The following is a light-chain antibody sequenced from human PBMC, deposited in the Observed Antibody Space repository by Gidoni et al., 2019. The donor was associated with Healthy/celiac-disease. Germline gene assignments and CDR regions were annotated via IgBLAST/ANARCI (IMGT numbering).Light chain of an antibody. V-gene: IGKV4-1*01. J-gene: IGKJ1*01. CDR3: QQYYNTPRT. Sequence: DIVMTQSPDPLAVSLGERATINCKSSQSVLYISNNKTSLAWYQQKPGQPPKLLIYWASTGESGVPDRFSDSGSGTDFTLTISSLQAEDVAVYYCQQYYNTPRTFGQGTKVEIK. CDR1: QSVLYISNNKTS. CDR2: WAS.